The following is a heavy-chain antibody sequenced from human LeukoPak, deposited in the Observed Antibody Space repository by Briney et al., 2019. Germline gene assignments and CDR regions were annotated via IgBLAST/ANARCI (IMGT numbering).Heavy chain of an antibody. CDR2: FNSDGSST. CDR3: ARDLGVGATVDY. Sequence: GGSLRLSCAASGFTFSSYWMHWVRQAPGKGLVWVSRFNSDGSSTSYADSVKGRFTISRDNAKNTLYLQMNSLRAEDTAVYYCARDLGVGATVDYWGQGTLVTVSS. J-gene: IGHJ4*02. CDR1: GFTFSSYW. D-gene: IGHD1-26*01. V-gene: IGHV3-74*01.